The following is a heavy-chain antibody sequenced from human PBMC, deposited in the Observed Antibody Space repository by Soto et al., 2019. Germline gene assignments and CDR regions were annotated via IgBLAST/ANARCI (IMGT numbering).Heavy chain of an antibody. CDR3: AKDLPPYSYFDY. V-gene: IGHV3-30*18. J-gene: IGHJ4*02. CDR2: ISYDGSNK. D-gene: IGHD4-4*01. CDR1: GFTFSSYG. Sequence: PGGSLRLSCAASGFTFSSYGMHWVRQAPGKGLEWVAVISYDGSNKYYADSVKGRFTISRDNSKNTLYLQMNSLRAEDTAVYYCAKDLPPYSYFDYWGQGTLVTVSS.